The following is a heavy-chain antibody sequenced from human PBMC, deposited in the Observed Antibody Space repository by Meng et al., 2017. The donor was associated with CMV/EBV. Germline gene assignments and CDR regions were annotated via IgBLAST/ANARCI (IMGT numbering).Heavy chain of an antibody. V-gene: IGHV1-69*05. CDR3: ASFGGSSWDDSGWMNAFDI. Sequence: SVKVSCKASGGTFSSYAISWVRQAPGQGLEWMGGIIPIFGTANYAQKFRGRVTITTDESTSTAYMELSSLRSEDTAVYYCASFGGSSWDDSGWMNAFDIWGQGTMVTVSS. D-gene: IGHD6-13*01. J-gene: IGHJ3*02. CDR1: GGTFSSYA. CDR2: IIPIFGTA.